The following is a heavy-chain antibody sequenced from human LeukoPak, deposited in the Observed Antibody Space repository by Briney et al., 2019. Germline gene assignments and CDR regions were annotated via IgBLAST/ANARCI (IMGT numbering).Heavy chain of an antibody. CDR1: GFTFNSYS. CDR2: ISSSSSYI. J-gene: IGHJ4*02. D-gene: IGHD2-2*01. V-gene: IGHV3-21*01. Sequence: GGSLRLSCAASGFTFNSYSMNWVRQAPGKGLEWVSSISSSSSYIYYADSVKGRFTISRDNAKNSLYLQMNSLRAEDTAVYYCARGGCSSTSCHSDYWGQGTLVTVSS. CDR3: ARGGCSSTSCHSDY.